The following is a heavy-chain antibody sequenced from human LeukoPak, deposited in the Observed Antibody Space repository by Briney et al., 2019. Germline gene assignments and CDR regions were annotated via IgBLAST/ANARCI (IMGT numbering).Heavy chain of an antibody. Sequence: ASVKVSCKASGYTFTNSDINWVRQAPGQGLEWMGWMNPNTGNTGYAQKFQGRVTMTRNTSMGIAYLELSSLRYEDTAIYYCARDDFSNTHSLFWGQGTLVTVSS. V-gene: IGHV1-8*01. CDR3: ARDDFSNTHSLF. D-gene: IGHD3-9*01. J-gene: IGHJ4*02. CDR1: GYTFTNSD. CDR2: MNPNTGNT.